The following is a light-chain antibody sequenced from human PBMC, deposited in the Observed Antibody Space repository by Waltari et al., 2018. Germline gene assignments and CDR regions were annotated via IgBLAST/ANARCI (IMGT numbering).Light chain of an antibody. V-gene: IGLV3-25*03. Sequence: SYELTQPPSASVSPGQTARITCSGDALPKQYVCWYQQKPGQAPVLLIYKDSERSSGIPERFSGSSSGTTVTLTISGVQAEDEADYYCQSADSSGTFWVFGGGTKLTVL. CDR1: ALPKQY. CDR3: QSADSSGTFWV. CDR2: KDS. J-gene: IGLJ3*02.